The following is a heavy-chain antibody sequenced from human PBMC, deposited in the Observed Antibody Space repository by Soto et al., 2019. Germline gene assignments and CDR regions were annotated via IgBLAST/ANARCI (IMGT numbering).Heavy chain of an antibody. CDR2: ISYDGSNK. J-gene: IGHJ4*02. D-gene: IGHD3-22*01. CDR1: GFTFNNYG. Sequence: QVQLVESGGGVVQPGRSLRLSCGASGFTFNNYGMQWVRQAPGKGLEWVALISYDGSNKYYADYVKGRFTISRDNSKNTLYLQTNSLITEDTSVYYCCGGQYFGDYWGQGTLVTDPS. V-gene: IGHV3-30*03. CDR3: CGGQYFGDY.